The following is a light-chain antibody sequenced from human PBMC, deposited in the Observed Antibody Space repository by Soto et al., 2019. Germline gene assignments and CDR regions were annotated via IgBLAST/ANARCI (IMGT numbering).Light chain of an antibody. CDR2: DAS. V-gene: IGKV3-11*01. J-gene: IGKJ3*01. Sequence: EIVWTQSPATLSLSPGERATLFCRASQSVSSYLAWYQQKPGQAPRLLIYDASNRATGIPARFSGSASGTDFTLTISSLEPEDFAVYYCQQRSNWPRTCGPGTKVDIK. CDR1: QSVSSY. CDR3: QQRSNWPRT.